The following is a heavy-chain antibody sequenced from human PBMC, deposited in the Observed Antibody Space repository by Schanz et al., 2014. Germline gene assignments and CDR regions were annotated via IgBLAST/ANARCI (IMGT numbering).Heavy chain of an antibody. CDR1: GGTFSSYT. Sequence: QVQLVQSEAEVKKPGSSVKVSCKASGGTFSSYTISWVRQAPGQGLEWMGRIIPILGIANYAQNFQGRVTITADKSTSTAYMELTSLRSEDTAVYFCARDLTVDTGYVVRYYYYGMDVWGQGTTVTVSS. CDR3: ARDLTVDTGYVVRYYYYGMDV. D-gene: IGHD5-12*01. V-gene: IGHV1-69*08. J-gene: IGHJ6*02. CDR2: IIPILGIA.